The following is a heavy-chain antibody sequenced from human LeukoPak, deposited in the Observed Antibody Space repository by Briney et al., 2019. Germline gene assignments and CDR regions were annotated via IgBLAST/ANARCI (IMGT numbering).Heavy chain of an antibody. V-gene: IGHV5-51*01. CDR1: GYSFTSYW. Sequence: GESLKISCKGSGYSFTSYWIGWVRKMPGKGLEWMGIIYPGDSDTRYSPSFQGQVTISADKSISTAYLQWSSLKASDTAMYYCARVRLGGGYSGYDPSYYFDYWGQGTLVTVSS. CDR3: ARVRLGGGYSGYDPSYYFDY. D-gene: IGHD5-12*01. CDR2: IYPGDSDT. J-gene: IGHJ4*02.